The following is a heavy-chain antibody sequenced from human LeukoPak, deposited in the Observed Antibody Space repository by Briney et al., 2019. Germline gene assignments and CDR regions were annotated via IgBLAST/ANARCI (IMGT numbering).Heavy chain of an antibody. V-gene: IGHV4-59*11. D-gene: IGHD6-19*01. J-gene: IGHJ4*02. Sequence: SETLSLTCTVSGDSITNHSWSWIRQSPGKGLEWIGYIYSSGSTNYNPSLKSRVTISVDTSKNQFSLKLSSVTAADTAVYYCARESQYSSGWVDYWGQGTLVTVSS. CDR2: IYSSGST. CDR1: GDSITNHS. CDR3: ARESQYSSGWVDY.